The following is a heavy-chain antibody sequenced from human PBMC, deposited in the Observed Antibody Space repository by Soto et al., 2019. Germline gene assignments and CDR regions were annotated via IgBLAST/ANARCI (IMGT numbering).Heavy chain of an antibody. Sequence: GESLKISCKGSGYSFTSYWIGWVRQMPGKGLEWMGTIYPGDSDTRYSPSFQGQVTISADKSISTTYLQWSSLKASDTAIYYCARHPVERYFDWLSWFDSWGQGTLVTVSS. D-gene: IGHD3-9*01. J-gene: IGHJ5*01. CDR3: ARHPVERYFDWLSWFDS. CDR2: IYPGDSDT. CDR1: GYSFTSYW. V-gene: IGHV5-51*01.